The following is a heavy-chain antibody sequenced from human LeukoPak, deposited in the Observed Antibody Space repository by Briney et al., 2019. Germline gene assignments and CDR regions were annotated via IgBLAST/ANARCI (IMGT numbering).Heavy chain of an antibody. Sequence: GGSLRLSCAASGFTFSSYSLIWVRQAPGKGLEWVSYISSSISTIYYADSVKGRFTISRDNAKNSLYLQMNSLRADDTAVYYCARDGTPYYYDSSGYYGLDYWGQGTLVTVSS. J-gene: IGHJ4*02. CDR1: GFTFSSYS. V-gene: IGHV3-48*01. CDR3: ARDGTPYYYDSSGYYGLDY. CDR2: ISSSISTI. D-gene: IGHD3-22*01.